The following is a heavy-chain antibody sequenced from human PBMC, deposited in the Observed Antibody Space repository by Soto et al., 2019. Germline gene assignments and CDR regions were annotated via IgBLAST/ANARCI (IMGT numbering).Heavy chain of an antibody. D-gene: IGHD3-10*01. Sequence: QLRLVQSGAEVKSPGTSVKVSCQTSGYTFADYSIHWVRQAPGQGLEYMGNIDPSTGTSDSAQTLQGRIAMTTAASTCTVYMELNNLRSADTSVYYGARLSRITFIVNWGQGTLVTVSS. V-gene: IGHV1-46*04. J-gene: IGHJ4*02. CDR1: GYTFADYS. CDR2: IDPSTGTS. CDR3: ARLSRITFIVN.